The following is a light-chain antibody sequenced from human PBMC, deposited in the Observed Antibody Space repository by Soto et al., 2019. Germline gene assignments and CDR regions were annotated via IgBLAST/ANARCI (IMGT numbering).Light chain of an antibody. CDR2: GAS. CDR3: QQYGSSPRIT. Sequence: EIVLTQSPGTLSLSPGEIATLSFRASQSVSSSYLAWYQQKPGQAPRLLIYGASSRATGIPDRFSGSGSGTDFTLTISRLEPEDFAVYYCQQYGSSPRITFGQGTRLEIK. CDR1: QSVSSSY. V-gene: IGKV3-20*01. J-gene: IGKJ5*01.